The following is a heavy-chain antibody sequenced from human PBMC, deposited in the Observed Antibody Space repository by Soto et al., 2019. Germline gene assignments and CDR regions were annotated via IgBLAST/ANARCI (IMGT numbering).Heavy chain of an antibody. J-gene: IGHJ6*02. CDR3: ATDTSAKLELNYYSGMDV. V-gene: IGHV1-24*01. Sequence: GASVKVSFKGSGYALTELSMHWGRQAPGKGLEWMGGFDPEDGETIYAQKFQGRVTMTEDTSTDTAYMELSSLRSEDTAVYYCATDTSAKLELNYYSGMDVWGQGTTVTVSS. D-gene: IGHD1-7*01. CDR2: FDPEDGET. CDR1: GYALTELS.